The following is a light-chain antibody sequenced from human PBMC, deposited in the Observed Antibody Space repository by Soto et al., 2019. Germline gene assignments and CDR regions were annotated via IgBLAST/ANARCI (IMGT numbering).Light chain of an antibody. CDR1: ESVDSN. Sequence: EIVITQSPPTLSLSPGEGATLSCRASESVDSNLAWYQQKPGQAPRLLIYAASIRATGIPARFSGSGSGTEFTLTISSLQSEDFAVYYCQQYNLRRTFGQGTKVDNK. CDR2: AAS. CDR3: QQYNLRRT. V-gene: IGKV3D-15*01. J-gene: IGKJ1*01.